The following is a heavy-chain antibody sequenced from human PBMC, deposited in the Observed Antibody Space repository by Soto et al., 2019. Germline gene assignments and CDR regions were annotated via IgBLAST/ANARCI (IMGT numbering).Heavy chain of an antibody. J-gene: IGHJ4*02. Sequence: QVQLVQSGAEVKKPGASVKVSCKASRYTFISYDINWVRQATGQGLEWMGWMNPKSANTGYAQNFEGRVPMTRNTYISTAYMELSCLRSEDTAVYYCARSPSWETTVTPYYFDYWGQGTLVTVSS. CDR3: ARSPSWETTVTPYYFDY. CDR2: MNPKSANT. CDR1: RYTFISYD. D-gene: IGHD4-4*01. V-gene: IGHV1-8*01.